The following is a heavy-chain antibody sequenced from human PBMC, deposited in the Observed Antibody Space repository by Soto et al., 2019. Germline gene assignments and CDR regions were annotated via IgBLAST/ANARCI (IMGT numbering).Heavy chain of an antibody. Sequence: EVQLVESGGGLVKPGGSLRLSCAASGFTFSSYSMNWVRQAPGKGLEWVSSISSSSSYIYYADSVKGRFTISRDNAKHSLYLQMNSLRAEATAVYYCAREGGYGDYGDWGQGTLVTVSS. CDR1: GFTFSSYS. D-gene: IGHD4-17*01. V-gene: IGHV3-21*01. CDR3: AREGGYGDYGD. CDR2: ISSSSSYI. J-gene: IGHJ1*01.